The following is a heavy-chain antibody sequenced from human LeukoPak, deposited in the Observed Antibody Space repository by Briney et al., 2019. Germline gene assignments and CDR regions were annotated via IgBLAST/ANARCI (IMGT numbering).Heavy chain of an antibody. V-gene: IGHV5-51*01. CDR1: GYRFASYW. D-gene: IGHD5-24*01. Sequence: GESLKISCKTSGYRFASYWIGWVRQMPGKGLEWMGIIYPGGSDTRSRPSFHGQVTISAGQSISTAYLQGRRLKASDPVMYYCARRREMDDWDYMDVWGRGTTVSVS. CDR2: IYPGGSDT. J-gene: IGHJ6*03. CDR3: ARRREMDDWDYMDV.